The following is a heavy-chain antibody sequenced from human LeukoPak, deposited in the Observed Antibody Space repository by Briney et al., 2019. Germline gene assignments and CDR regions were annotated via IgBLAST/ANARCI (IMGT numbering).Heavy chain of an antibody. CDR3: ARAGSGSYYGWFDP. D-gene: IGHD1-26*01. V-gene: IGHV4-61*08. Sequence: SETLSLTCTVSGGSISSGGYYWSWIRQHPGKGLEWIGYIYYSGSTYYNPSLKSRVTISVDTYKNQFSLKLSSVTAADTAVYYCARAGSGSYYGWFDPWGQGTLVTVSS. CDR1: GGSISSGGYY. J-gene: IGHJ5*02. CDR2: IYYSGST.